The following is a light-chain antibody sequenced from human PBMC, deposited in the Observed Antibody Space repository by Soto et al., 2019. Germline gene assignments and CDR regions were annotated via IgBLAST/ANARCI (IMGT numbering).Light chain of an antibody. V-gene: IGLV1-44*01. CDR1: HSNVGINT. CDR3: SSYTSSSTWV. J-gene: IGLJ3*02. Sequence: QAVVTQAPSASGTPRQRVTISCSGSHSNVGINTVNWFQQVPGTAPKLLIYRNNQRPSGVPDRFSASKSGTSASLAISGLQSEDEADYYCSSYTSSSTWVFGGGTKLTVL. CDR2: RNN.